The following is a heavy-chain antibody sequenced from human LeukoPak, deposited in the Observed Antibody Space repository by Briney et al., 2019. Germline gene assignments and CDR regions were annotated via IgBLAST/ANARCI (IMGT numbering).Heavy chain of an antibody. D-gene: IGHD1-14*01. Sequence: ASVTVSCKASGYTFTSYYMHWVRQAPGQGLEWKGIINPSGGSTSYAKTFQGRVTMTRDTSTTTVYMELSGLTSEDTAVYYCARSPPDHLMFSYWGQGTLVIVSS. V-gene: IGHV1-46*03. CDR3: ARSPPDHLMFSY. CDR1: GYTFTSYY. CDR2: INPSGGST. J-gene: IGHJ4*02.